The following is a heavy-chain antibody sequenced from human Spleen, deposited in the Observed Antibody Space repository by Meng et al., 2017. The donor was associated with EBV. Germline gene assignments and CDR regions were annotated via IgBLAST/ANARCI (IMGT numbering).Heavy chain of an antibody. CDR3: SSESGRGFTPDY. J-gene: IGHJ4*02. Sequence: QVRLVASGAEVKKPGASVKVSCRTSGGTFSSDAVSWVRQAPGQGLEWMGGLIPMVGAPHYAQKFQGRVTIIADESTSTHYMELSSLRSEDTALYFCSSESGRGFTPDYWGQGTLVTVSS. CDR1: GGTFSSDA. D-gene: IGHD3-10*01. CDR2: LIPMVGAP. V-gene: IGHV1-69*01.